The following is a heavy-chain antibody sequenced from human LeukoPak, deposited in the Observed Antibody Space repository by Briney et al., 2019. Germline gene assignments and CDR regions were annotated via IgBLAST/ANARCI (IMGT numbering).Heavy chain of an antibody. CDR1: GGSISSYY. Sequence: SETLSLTCTVSGGSISSYYWSWIRQPPGKGLEWIGYIYYSGSTNYNPSLKSRVTISVDTSKNQFSLKLSSVTAADTAVYYCARVGPGSEAEYYFDYWGQGTLVTVSS. D-gene: IGHD6-13*01. V-gene: IGHV4-59*13. J-gene: IGHJ4*02. CDR3: ARVGPGSEAEYYFDY. CDR2: IYYSGST.